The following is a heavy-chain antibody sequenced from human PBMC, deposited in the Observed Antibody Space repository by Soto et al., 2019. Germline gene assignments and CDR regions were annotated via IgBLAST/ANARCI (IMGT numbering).Heavy chain of an antibody. Sequence: QVQLVQSGAEVKKPGSSVTVSCKASGGTFSSYAISWVRQAPGQGLEWMGGILPIVGTANYAQKFQVGDTSTAVKSTCKAYRERGSGISEETVVYYCARAHIALRQGPDWYFDLWGSGPLVTVSS. CDR3: ARAHIALRQGPDWYFDL. CDR2: ILPIVGTA. J-gene: IGHJ2*01. D-gene: IGHD6-6*01. CDR1: GGTFSSYA. V-gene: IGHV1-69*06.